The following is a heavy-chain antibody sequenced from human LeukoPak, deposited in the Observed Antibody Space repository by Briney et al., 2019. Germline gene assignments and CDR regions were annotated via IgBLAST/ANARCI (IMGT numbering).Heavy chain of an antibody. CDR2: IYHSGST. V-gene: IGHV4-4*02. J-gene: IGHJ5*02. D-gene: IGHD1-20*01. Sequence: PSGTLSLTCAVSGGSISSSNWWSWVRQPPGKGLEWIGEIYHSGSTNYNPSLKSRVTISVDKSKNQFSLKLSSVTAADTAVYYCARDTRYNWRLEGLDPWGQGTLVTVSS. CDR1: GGSISSSNW. CDR3: ARDTRYNWRLEGLDP.